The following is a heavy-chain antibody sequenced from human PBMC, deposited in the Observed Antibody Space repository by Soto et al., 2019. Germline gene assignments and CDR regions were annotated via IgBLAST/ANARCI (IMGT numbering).Heavy chain of an antibody. CDR1: GDSMNNYY. D-gene: IGHD1-20*01. Sequence: PSETLSLTCSVSGDSMNNYYWSWIRQPPGQGLEYIGYVYSSGSTSYNPSLRSRLTIYQDTSKTQFSLTLTSVTAADTAVYYCARDGGNDNWKHNYWGQGTLVTVSS. CDR2: VYSSGST. V-gene: IGHV4-59*01. CDR3: ARDGGNDNWKHNY. J-gene: IGHJ4*02.